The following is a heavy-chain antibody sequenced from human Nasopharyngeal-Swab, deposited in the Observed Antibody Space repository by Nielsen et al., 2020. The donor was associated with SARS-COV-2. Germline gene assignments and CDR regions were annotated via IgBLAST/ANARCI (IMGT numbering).Heavy chain of an antibody. V-gene: IGHV3-23*01. D-gene: IGHD3-3*01. CDR1: GFTFSSYA. J-gene: IGHJ4*02. CDR3: ARGGVSGFLEWLLAEYYFDY. CDR2: ISGSGGST. Sequence: GESLKISCAASGFTFSSYAMSWVRQAPGKGLEWVSAISGSGGSTYYADSVKGRFTISRDNSKNTLYLQMNSLRAEDTAVYYCARGGVSGFLEWLLAEYYFDYWGQGTLVTVSS.